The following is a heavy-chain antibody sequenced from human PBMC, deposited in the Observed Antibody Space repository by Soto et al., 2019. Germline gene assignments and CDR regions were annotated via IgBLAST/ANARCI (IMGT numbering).Heavy chain of an antibody. V-gene: IGHV4-39*07. Sequence: SETLSLTCTVPGGSISSGGYYWSWIRQPPGKGLEWIGEINHSGSTNYNPSLKSRVTISVDTSKNQFSLKLSSVTAADTAVYYCARVGYRMVRGVIKSRWFDPWGQGTLVTVSS. CDR1: GGSISSGGYY. D-gene: IGHD3-10*01. J-gene: IGHJ5*02. CDR3: ARVGYRMVRGVIKSRWFDP. CDR2: INHSGST.